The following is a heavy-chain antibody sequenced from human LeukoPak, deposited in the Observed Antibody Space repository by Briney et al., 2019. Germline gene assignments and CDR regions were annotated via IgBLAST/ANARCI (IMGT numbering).Heavy chain of an antibody. CDR1: GGSIRNYY. CDR2: IYSTGSS. D-gene: IGHD6-6*01. Sequence: PSETLSLTCTVSGGSIRNYYWSWIRQPPGKGLEWVGYIYSTGSSNYSPSLKSRLTISVDTSKNYLSLTLRSVTAADTAVYYCARHFGVAARPTFDIWGQGTMVTVSS. V-gene: IGHV4-59*08. J-gene: IGHJ3*02. CDR3: ARHFGVAARPTFDI.